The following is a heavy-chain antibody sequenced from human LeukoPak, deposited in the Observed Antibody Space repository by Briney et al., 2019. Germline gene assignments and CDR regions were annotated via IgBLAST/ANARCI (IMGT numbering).Heavy chain of an antibody. D-gene: IGHD1-1*01. Sequence: GRSLRLSCAASGFTFSSYWMIWFRQAPGKGLEWVAHINQDGSVKNYVDSVKGRFTISRDNANNFLYLQMNSLRAEDTAVYYCAKDKNWNVCDYWGRGTLVTVSS. CDR2: INQDGSVK. CDR3: AKDKNWNVCDY. CDR1: GFTFSSYW. J-gene: IGHJ4*02. V-gene: IGHV3-7*01.